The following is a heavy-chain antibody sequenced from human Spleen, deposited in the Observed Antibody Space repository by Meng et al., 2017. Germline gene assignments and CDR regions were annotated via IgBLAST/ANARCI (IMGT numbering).Heavy chain of an antibody. CDR3: ARGGLPTNYGMDV. D-gene: IGHD1-1*01. CDR2: IYYTGSS. J-gene: IGHJ6*02. Sequence: SETLSLTCTVSGGSISSYYWSWIRQPPGKGLEWIGYIYYTGSSYYNPSLKSRVTISVDTSKNRFSLKMNSLTAADTAVYFCARGGLPTNYGMDVWGQGTTVTVSS. V-gene: IGHV4-59*01. CDR1: GGSISSYY.